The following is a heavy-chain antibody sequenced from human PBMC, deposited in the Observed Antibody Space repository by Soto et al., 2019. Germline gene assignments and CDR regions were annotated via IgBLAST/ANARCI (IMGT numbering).Heavy chain of an antibody. CDR2: ISSTGIYK. D-gene: IGHD3-10*01. CDR3: VRDLYGSGTSLRGWFDP. Sequence: QEQLVESGGGWVKPGGSLRLSCAASGFTFSDYYIAWIHQAPGKGLEWISYISSTGIYKRYADSVKGRFTIARDNANNSLVLQMNSLRADDTAVYYCVRDLYGSGTSLRGWFDPWGQGTLVTVSS. V-gene: IGHV3-11*06. J-gene: IGHJ5*02. CDR1: GFTFSDYY.